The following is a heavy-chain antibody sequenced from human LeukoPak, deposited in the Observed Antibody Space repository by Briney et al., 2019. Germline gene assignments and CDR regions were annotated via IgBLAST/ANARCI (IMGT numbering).Heavy chain of an antibody. CDR3: ARVPQIYDILTGYYTEYYFDY. D-gene: IGHD3-9*01. Sequence: GGSLRLSCAASGFTVSSNYMNWVRQAPGKGLEWVSVIYSGGSTYYADSVKGRFTISRDNSKNTLYLQMNSLRAEDTAVYYCARVPQIYDILTGYYTEYYFDYWGQGTLVTVSS. J-gene: IGHJ4*02. CDR1: GFTVSSNY. V-gene: IGHV3-53*01. CDR2: IYSGGST.